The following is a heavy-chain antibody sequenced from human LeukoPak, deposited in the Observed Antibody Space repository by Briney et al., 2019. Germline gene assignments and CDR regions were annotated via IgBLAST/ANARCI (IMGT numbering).Heavy chain of an antibody. J-gene: IGHJ3*02. CDR3: AKDLRYYDNSGYPDAFDI. D-gene: IGHD3-22*01. CDR1: GFTFSSYA. Sequence: GGSLRLSCAASGFTFSSYAMSWVRQAPGKGLAWVSAISGSGVNTFYADSVKGRFTISRDNSKNTLYLQMSSLRAEDTAVYYCAKDLRYYDNSGYPDAFDIWGQGIMVTVSS. CDR2: ISGSGVNT. V-gene: IGHV3-23*01.